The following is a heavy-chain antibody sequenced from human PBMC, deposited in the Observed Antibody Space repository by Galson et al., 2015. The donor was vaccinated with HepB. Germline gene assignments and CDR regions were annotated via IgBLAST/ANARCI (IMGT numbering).Heavy chain of an antibody. CDR2: IKSKTDGGTT. V-gene: IGHV3-15*01. D-gene: IGHD3-22*01. CDR1: GFTFDDYA. Sequence: SLRLSCAASGFTFDDYAMHWVRQAPGKGLEWVGRIKSKTDGGTTDYAAPVKGRFTISRDDSKNTLYLQMNSLKTEDTAVYYCTTYYYDSSGYYYDYWGQGTLVTVSS. J-gene: IGHJ4*02. CDR3: TTYYYDSSGYYYDY.